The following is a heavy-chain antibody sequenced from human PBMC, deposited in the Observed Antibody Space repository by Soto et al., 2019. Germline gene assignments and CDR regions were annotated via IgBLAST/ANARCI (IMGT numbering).Heavy chain of an antibody. CDR3: ARSARYCSGGSCNSGNYFDY. CDR1: GFTFSSYE. CDR2: ISSSGSTI. V-gene: IGHV3-48*03. Sequence: GGSLRLSCAASGFTFSSYEMNWVRQAPGKGLEWVSYISSSGSTIYYADSVKGRFTISRDNAKNSLYLQMNSLRAEDTAVYYCARSARYCSGGSCNSGNYFDYWGQGTLVTVSS. J-gene: IGHJ4*02. D-gene: IGHD2-15*01.